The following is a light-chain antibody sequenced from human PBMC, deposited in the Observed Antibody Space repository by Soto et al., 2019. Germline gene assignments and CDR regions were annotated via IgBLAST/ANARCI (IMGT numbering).Light chain of an antibody. V-gene: IGLV2-14*01. Sequence: QSALTQPASVSGSPGQSITISCTGTSSDVGGYNYVSWYQQHPGKAPKLMIYDVSNRPSGVSNRFSGSKSGNTASLTISGLQAEDEADYYCSSYTSRRTLVVGGGTKRTVL. CDR3: SSYTSRRTLV. CDR2: DVS. J-gene: IGLJ2*01. CDR1: SSDVGGYNY.